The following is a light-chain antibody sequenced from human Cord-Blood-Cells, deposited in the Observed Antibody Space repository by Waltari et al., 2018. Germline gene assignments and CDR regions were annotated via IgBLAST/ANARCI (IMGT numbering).Light chain of an antibody. CDR2: DNI. V-gene: IGLV1-40*01. Sequence: QSVLTQPPSVSGAPGQRVTIPCTGSRSNIGAGYDVPWYQQLPGTAPKLLIYDNINRPSWVPDRLSGSKSGTSASLAITGLQAEDEADYYGQSYDSSLSGYVVGTGTKVTVL. J-gene: IGLJ1*01. CDR3: QSYDSSLSGYV. CDR1: RSNIGAGYD.